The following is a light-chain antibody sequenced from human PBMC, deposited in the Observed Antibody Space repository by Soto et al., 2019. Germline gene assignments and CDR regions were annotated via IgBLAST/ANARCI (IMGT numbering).Light chain of an antibody. CDR2: AAS. CDR1: QSISSY. Sequence: DIQMTQSPSSLSASVGDRVTITCRASQSISSYLNWYQQKPGKAPKLLIYAASSLQSGVPSRFSCSGSGTAFTLTISSLQPEDFATYYCQQSYSTPTFGQGTKLEIK. J-gene: IGKJ2*01. V-gene: IGKV1-39*01. CDR3: QQSYSTPT.